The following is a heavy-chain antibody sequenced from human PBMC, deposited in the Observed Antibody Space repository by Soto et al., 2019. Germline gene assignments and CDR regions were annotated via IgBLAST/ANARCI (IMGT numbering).Heavy chain of an antibody. CDR1: GFTFSSYS. V-gene: IGHV3-48*02. CDR2: ISSSSSTI. CDR3: ARSGGYYYYYYGMDV. Sequence: EVQLVESGGGLVQPGGSLRLSCAASGFTFSSYSMNWVRQAPGKGLEWVSYISSSSSTIYYADSVKGRFTISRDNAKNSLYLDMNSLRDEDTAVYFCARSGGYYYYYYGMDVWGQGITVTVSS. J-gene: IGHJ6*02.